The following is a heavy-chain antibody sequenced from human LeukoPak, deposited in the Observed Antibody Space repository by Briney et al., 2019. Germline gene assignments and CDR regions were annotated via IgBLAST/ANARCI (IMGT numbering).Heavy chain of an antibody. J-gene: IGHJ6*02. V-gene: IGHV4-59*08. CDR3: ARLSLGFWSGLLTNGGMDV. Sequence: SETLSLTCTVSGGSIISYYWSWIRQPPGKGLEWIGYIYYSGSTNYNPSLKSRVTISVDTSKNQFSLKLSSVTAADTAVYYCARLSLGFWSGLLTNGGMDVWGQGTTVTVSS. D-gene: IGHD3-3*01. CDR1: GGSIISYY. CDR2: IYYSGST.